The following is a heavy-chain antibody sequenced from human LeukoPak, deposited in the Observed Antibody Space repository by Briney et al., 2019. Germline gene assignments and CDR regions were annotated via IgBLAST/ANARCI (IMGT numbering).Heavy chain of an antibody. Sequence: GASVKVSCKVSGYTLTELSMHWVRQAPGKGLEWMGGFDPEDGETIYAQKFRGRVTMTEDTSTDTAYMELSSLRSEDTAVYYCATGEHGGTALAQFGRHWGQGTLVTVSS. CDR1: GYTLTELS. CDR2: FDPEDGET. CDR3: ATGEHGGTALAQFGRH. V-gene: IGHV1-24*01. J-gene: IGHJ4*02. D-gene: IGHD1-26*01.